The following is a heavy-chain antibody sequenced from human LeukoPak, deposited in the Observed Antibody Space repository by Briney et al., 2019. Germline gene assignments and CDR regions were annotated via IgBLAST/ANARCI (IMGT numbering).Heavy chain of an antibody. V-gene: IGHV4-30-2*01. CDR3: AKTVAGYWYFDP. D-gene: IGHD6-19*01. J-gene: IGHJ5*02. CDR1: GGSISSGGYS. Sequence: SQTLSLTCAVSGGSISSGGYSWSWIRQPPGKGLEWIGYIYHSGSTYYNPSLKSRVTISVDPSKNQFSLKLNSVTAADTAVYYCAKTVAGYWYFDPWGQGTLVTVSS. CDR2: IYHSGST.